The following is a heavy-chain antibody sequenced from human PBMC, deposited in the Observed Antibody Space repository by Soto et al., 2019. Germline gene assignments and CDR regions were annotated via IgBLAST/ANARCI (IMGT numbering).Heavy chain of an antibody. D-gene: IGHD7-27*01. Sequence: GGSLRLSCAASGFTFSSYGMHWVRQAPGKGLEWVAVISYDVSNKYYADSVKGRFTISRDNSKNTLYLQMNGLRAEDTAVYYCEKAGDPPPIDYWGQGTLVTVSS. CDR1: GFTFSSYG. V-gene: IGHV3-30*18. J-gene: IGHJ4*02. CDR3: EKAGDPPPIDY. CDR2: ISYDVSNK.